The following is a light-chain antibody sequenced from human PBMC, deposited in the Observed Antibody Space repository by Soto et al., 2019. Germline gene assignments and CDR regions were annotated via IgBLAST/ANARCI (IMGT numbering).Light chain of an antibody. V-gene: IGKV3-20*01. CDR1: QSVSTY. Sequence: EIVVTQSPATLSLSPGERATLSCRASQSVSTYVAWFQHKLGQAPRLLIYDASYRAIGVPARFSGGGSGTDFTLTISRLEPEDFAVYYCQQYGSSPRTFGQGTKVDIK. CDR2: DAS. J-gene: IGKJ1*01. CDR3: QQYGSSPRT.